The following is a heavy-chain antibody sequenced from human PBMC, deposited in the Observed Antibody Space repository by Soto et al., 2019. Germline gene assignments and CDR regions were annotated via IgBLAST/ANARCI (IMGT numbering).Heavy chain of an antibody. CDR3: AVGYSSSWYAFDI. J-gene: IGHJ3*02. V-gene: IGHV3-53*01. D-gene: IGHD6-13*01. CDR2: IYSGGST. Sequence: GGSLRLSCAASGFTVSSNYMSWVRQAPGKGLECVSVIYSGGSTYYADSVKGRFTISRDNSKNTLYLQMNSLRAEDTAVYYCAVGYSSSWYAFDIWGQGTMVTVSS. CDR1: GFTVSSNY.